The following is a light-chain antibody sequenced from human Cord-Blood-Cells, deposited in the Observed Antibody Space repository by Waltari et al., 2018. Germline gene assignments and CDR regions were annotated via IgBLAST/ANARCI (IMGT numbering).Light chain of an antibody. V-gene: IGKV4-1*01. CDR1: QSVLYSPNNKNY. Sequence: DIVMTQSPDSLAVSLGERATINCKSSQSVLYSPNNKNYLAWYQQKPGQPPKLLIYWASTRESGVPDRFSGSGSGTDFTLTISSLQAEDVAVYYCQQYYSTPPTFGKGTKVEIK. J-gene: IGKJ1*01. CDR3: QQYYSTPPT. CDR2: WAS.